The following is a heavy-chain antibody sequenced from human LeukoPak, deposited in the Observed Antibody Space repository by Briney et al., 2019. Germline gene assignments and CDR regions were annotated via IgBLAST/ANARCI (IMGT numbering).Heavy chain of an antibody. Sequence: GGSLRLSCAASGFTFSSYAMSWVRQAPGKGLEWVSSISSGSSYIYYADSVKGRFTISGDNAKNSLYLQMNSLRAEDTAVYYCARVGIAVAGPYFDYWGQGTLVTVSS. J-gene: IGHJ4*02. CDR3: ARVGIAVAGPYFDY. V-gene: IGHV3-21*01. D-gene: IGHD6-19*01. CDR2: ISSGSSYI. CDR1: GFTFSSYA.